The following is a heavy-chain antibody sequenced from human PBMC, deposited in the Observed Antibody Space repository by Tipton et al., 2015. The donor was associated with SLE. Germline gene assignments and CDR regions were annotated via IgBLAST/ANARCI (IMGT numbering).Heavy chain of an antibody. D-gene: IGHD2-21*02. CDR2: LSYSGST. CDR1: GGSISGGNYY. V-gene: IGHV4-39*07. CDR3: ARGMVTWRGAIVGVDV. J-gene: IGHJ6*02. Sequence: TLSLTCTVYGGSISGGNYYWGWIRQPPGKGLEWIGSLSYSGSTYYNPSLKSRVTISVDTSNNQFSLKLTSVTAADTAVYYCARGMVTWRGAIVGVDVWGQGTAVNVSS.